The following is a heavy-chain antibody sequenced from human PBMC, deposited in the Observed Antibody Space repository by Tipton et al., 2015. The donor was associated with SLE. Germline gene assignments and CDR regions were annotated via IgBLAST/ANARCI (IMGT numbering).Heavy chain of an antibody. D-gene: IGHD6-13*01. J-gene: IGHJ4*02. CDR2: IYYSGST. CDR1: GGSISSSSYY. Sequence: TLSLTCTVSGGSISSSSYYWGWIRQPPGKGLEWIGSIYYSGSTYYNPSLKSRVTISVDTSKNQFSLKLSSVTAADTAVYYCARHGYSSSWSFDYWGQGTLVTVSS. CDR3: ARHGYSSSWSFDY. V-gene: IGHV4-39*01.